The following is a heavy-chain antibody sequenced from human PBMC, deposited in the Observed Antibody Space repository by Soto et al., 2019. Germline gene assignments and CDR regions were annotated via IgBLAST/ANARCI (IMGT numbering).Heavy chain of an antibody. V-gene: IGHV1-2*04. CDR2: INPNSGGT. CDR3: ARVAAGSLPNPFDY. J-gene: IGHJ4*02. CDR1: GYTFTGYY. Sequence: ASVKVSCKASGYTFTGYYMHWVRQAPGQGLEWMGWINPNSGGTNYAQKFQGWVTMTRDTSISTAYMELSRLRSDDTAVYYCARVAAGSLPNPFDYWGQGTLVTISS. D-gene: IGHD6-13*01.